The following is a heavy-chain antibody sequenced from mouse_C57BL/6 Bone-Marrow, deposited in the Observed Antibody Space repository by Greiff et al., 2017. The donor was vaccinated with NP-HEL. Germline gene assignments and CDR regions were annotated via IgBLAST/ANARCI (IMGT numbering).Heavy chain of an antibody. CDR3: TTTIYYDYVLFAY. D-gene: IGHD2-4*01. J-gene: IGHJ3*01. CDR1: GFNIKDYY. V-gene: IGHV14-1*01. Sequence: VQLQQSGAELVRPGASVKLSCTASGFNIKDYYMHWVKQRPEQGLEWIGRIDPEDGDTEYAPKFQGKATMTADTSSNTAYLQLSSLTSEDTAVYYCTTTIYYDYVLFAYWGQGTLVTVSA. CDR2: IDPEDGDT.